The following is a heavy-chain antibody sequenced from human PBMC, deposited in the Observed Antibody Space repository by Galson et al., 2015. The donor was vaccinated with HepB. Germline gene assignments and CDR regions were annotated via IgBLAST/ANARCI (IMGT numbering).Heavy chain of an antibody. CDR1: GFSLSTSGVG. J-gene: IGHJ5*02. D-gene: IGHD3-10*01. V-gene: IGHV2-5*02. Sequence: PALVKPTQTLTLTCTFSGFSLSTSGVGVGWIRQPPGKALEWLALIYWDDDKRYSPSLKSRLTITKDTSKNQVVLTMTNMDPVDTATYYCAHSLSITMVRGPLPVYGWFDPWGQGTLVTVSS. CDR2: IYWDDDK. CDR3: AHSLSITMVRGPLPVYGWFDP.